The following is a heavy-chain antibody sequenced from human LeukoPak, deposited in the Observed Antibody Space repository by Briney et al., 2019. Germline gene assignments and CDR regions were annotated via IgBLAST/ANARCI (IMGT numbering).Heavy chain of an antibody. J-gene: IGHJ6*03. CDR3: ARDAHYDFWSGYSLAYYYYYMDV. CDR1: GFTFSSYA. D-gene: IGHD3-3*01. Sequence: GGSLRLSCAASGFTFSSYAMHWVRKPPGKGLEWVAVISYDGSNKYYADSVKGRFTISRDNAKNSLYLQMNSLRAEDTAVYYCARDAHYDFWSGYSLAYYYYYMDVWGKGTTVTVSS. CDR2: ISYDGSNK. V-gene: IGHV3-30*04.